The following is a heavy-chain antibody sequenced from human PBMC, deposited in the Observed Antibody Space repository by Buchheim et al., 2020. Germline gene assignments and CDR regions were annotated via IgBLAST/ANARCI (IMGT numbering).Heavy chain of an antibody. CDR2: INHSGSA. V-gene: IGHV4-34*01. D-gene: IGHD3-10*01. J-gene: IGHJ4*02. CDR1: GGSFSGYY. CDR3: ARGLKGSGTRVDY. Sequence: QVQLQQWGAGLLKPSETLSLTCAVYGGSFSGYYWSWIRQPPGKGLEWIGEINHSGSANYNPSLKSRVTISVDTSKNQFSLKLSSVTAADTAVYYCARGLKGSGTRVDYWGQGTL.